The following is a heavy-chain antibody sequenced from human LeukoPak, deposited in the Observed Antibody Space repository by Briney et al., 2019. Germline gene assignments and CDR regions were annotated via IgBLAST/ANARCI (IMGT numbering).Heavy chain of an antibody. V-gene: IGHV1-2*02. D-gene: IGHD1-26*01. J-gene: IGHJ4*02. Sequence: ASVKVSCKASGYTFTGYYMHWVRQAPGQGPEWMGWINPNSGGTNYAQKFQGRVTMTRDTSISTAYMELGRLRSDDTAVYYCARAGSYKDFYYFDYWGQGTLVTVSS. CDR1: GYTFTGYY. CDR3: ARAGSYKDFYYFDY. CDR2: INPNSGGT.